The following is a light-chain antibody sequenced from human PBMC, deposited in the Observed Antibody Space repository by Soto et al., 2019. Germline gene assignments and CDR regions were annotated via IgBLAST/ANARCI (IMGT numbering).Light chain of an antibody. V-gene: IGKV1-5*01. J-gene: IGKJ5*01. CDR1: QSITIW. CDR2: DAS. Sequence: DIQMTQSPSTLSASAGDRVTITCRASQSITIWLAWYQQKPGKAPKLLIYDASTLESGVPSRFSGSGSGTEFTLTISSLQPDDFATYYCQQFHSFPINFGQGTRLEIK. CDR3: QQFHSFPIN.